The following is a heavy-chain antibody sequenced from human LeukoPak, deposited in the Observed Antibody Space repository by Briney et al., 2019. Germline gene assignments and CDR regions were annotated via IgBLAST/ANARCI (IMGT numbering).Heavy chain of an antibody. CDR2: INHSGST. V-gene: IGHV4-34*01. J-gene: IGHJ5*02. Sequence: PSETLSLTRAVYGGSFSGYYWSWIRQPPGKGLEWIGEINHSGSTNYNPSLKSRVTISVDTSKNQFSLKLSSVTAADTAVYYCARQKLGYCSSTSCQSWGQGTLVTVSS. CDR3: ARQKLGYCSSTSCQS. D-gene: IGHD2-2*01. CDR1: GGSFSGYY.